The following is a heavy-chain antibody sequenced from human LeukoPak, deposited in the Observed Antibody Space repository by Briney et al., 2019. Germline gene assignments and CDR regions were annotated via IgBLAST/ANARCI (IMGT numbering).Heavy chain of an antibody. CDR2: IYYSGST. Sequence: SETLSLTCTVSGGSLSSYYWSWIRQHPGKGLEWIGYIYYSGSTYYNPSLKSRVTISVDTSKNQFSLKLSSVTAADTAVYYCARQRGLWFGEFSPPFDYWGQGTLVTVSS. D-gene: IGHD3-10*01. J-gene: IGHJ4*02. CDR3: ARQRGLWFGEFSPPFDY. V-gene: IGHV4-59*06. CDR1: GGSLSSYY.